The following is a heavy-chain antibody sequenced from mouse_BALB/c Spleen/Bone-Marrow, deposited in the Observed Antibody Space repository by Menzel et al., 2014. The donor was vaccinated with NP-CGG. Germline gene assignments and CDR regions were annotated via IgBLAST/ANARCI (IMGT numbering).Heavy chain of an antibody. Sequence: QVQLQQSGAELARPGASVKMSCKASGYTFAYYTLHWVKQRPGQGLEWIGYINPSSGYTNYNQKFKDKATLTTDKSSSTAYIQLSRLTSEDSAVYYGTREVYGSWFAYWGQGTLVTVSA. CDR3: TREVYGSWFAY. V-gene: IGHV1-4*01. CDR1: GYTFAYYT. J-gene: IGHJ3*01. CDR2: INPSSGYT. D-gene: IGHD2-2*01.